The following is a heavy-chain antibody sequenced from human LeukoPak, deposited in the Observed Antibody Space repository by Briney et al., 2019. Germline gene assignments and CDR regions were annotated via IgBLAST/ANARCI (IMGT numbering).Heavy chain of an antibody. D-gene: IGHD5-12*01. Sequence: ASVKVSCKASGYTFTSYGISWVRQAPGQGLEWMGWISAYNGNTNYAQNLQGRVTMTTDTSTTTTYMELRSLRSDDTAVYYCARGSLLIVGTGPPDYWGQGTLVTVSS. V-gene: IGHV1-18*01. J-gene: IGHJ4*02. CDR2: ISAYNGNT. CDR1: GYTFTSYG. CDR3: ARGSLLIVGTGPPDY.